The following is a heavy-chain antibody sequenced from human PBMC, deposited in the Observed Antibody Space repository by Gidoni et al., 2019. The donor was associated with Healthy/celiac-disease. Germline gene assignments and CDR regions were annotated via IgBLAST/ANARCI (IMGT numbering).Heavy chain of an antibody. CDR3: ARDRGGYYYDSSGYLDV. Sequence: QVQLVQSGAEVKKPGASVKVSCKASGYTFTGYYMHWVRQAPGQGLEWMGWINPNSGGTNYAQKFQGRVTMTRDTSISTAYMELSRLRSDDTAVYYCARDRGGYYYDSSGYLDVWGQGTLVTVSS. CDR1: GYTFTGYY. J-gene: IGHJ5*02. D-gene: IGHD3-22*01. CDR2: INPNSGGT. V-gene: IGHV1-2*02.